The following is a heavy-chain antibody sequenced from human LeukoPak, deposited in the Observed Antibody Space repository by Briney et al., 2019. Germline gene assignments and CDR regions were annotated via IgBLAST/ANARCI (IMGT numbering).Heavy chain of an antibody. J-gene: IGHJ4*02. CDR2: ISAYNGNT. V-gene: IGHV1-18*01. D-gene: IGHD3-16*02. Sequence: ASVKVSCKASGYTSTSYGISWVRQAPGQGLEWMGWISAYNGNTNYAQKLQGRVTMTTDTSTSTAYMELRSLRSDDTAVYYCARDIVVVPAAMVSYDYVWGSYRQSGAFDYWGQGTLVTVSS. CDR3: ARDIVVVPAAMVSYDYVWGSYRQSGAFDY. CDR1: GYTSTSYG.